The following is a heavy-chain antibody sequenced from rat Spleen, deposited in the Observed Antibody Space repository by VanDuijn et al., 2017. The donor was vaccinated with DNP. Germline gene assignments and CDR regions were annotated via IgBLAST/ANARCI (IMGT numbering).Heavy chain of an antibody. J-gene: IGHJ2*01. Sequence: EVQLVESGGGLVQPGRSLKLSCAASGFTFSDYNMAWVRQAPKKGLEWVATISSDGGNTYYRDPVKGRFTVSRDNAKSTLYLQLDSLRSEDTATYYCAKGDYWGQGVMVTVSS. CDR3: AKGDY. CDR2: ISSDGGNT. CDR1: GFTFSDYN. V-gene: IGHV5-7*01.